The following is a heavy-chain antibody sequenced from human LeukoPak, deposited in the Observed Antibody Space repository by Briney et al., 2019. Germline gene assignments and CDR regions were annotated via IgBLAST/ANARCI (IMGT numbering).Heavy chain of an antibody. J-gene: IGHJ4*02. D-gene: IGHD2-2*01. CDR1: KFSFSSYW. CDR3: ARIGYSSSSFDY. CDR2: INSDGSRT. V-gene: IGHV3-74*01. Sequence: GGSLRLSCAASKFSFSSYWMHWVRQAPGKGLVWVSRINSDGSRTNYADSVKGRFTISRDNAKNTLYLQMSSLRAEDTAVYYCARIGYSSSSFDYWGQGTLVTVSS.